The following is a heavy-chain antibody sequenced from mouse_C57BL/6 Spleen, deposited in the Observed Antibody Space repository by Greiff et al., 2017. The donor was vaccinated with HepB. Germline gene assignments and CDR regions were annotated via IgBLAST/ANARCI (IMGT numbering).Heavy chain of an antibody. D-gene: IGHD2-1*01. CDR3: VTGHGNYDYYAMDY. J-gene: IGHJ4*01. CDR1: GYTFTSYW. Sequence: QVQLQQSGAELARPGASVKLSCKASGYTFTSYWMHWVKQRPGQGLEWIGNINPSNGGTNYNEKFKSKATLTVDKSSSTAYMQLSSLTSEDSAVYYCVTGHGNYDYYAMDYWGQGTSVTVSS. V-gene: IGHV1-53*01. CDR2: INPSNGGT.